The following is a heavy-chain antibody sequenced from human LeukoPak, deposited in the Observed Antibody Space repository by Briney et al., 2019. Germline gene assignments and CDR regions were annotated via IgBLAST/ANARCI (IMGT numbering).Heavy chain of an antibody. D-gene: IGHD3-3*01. V-gene: IGHV4-30-4*01. Sequence: SETLSLTCNVSGDSIRRGDYYWTWIRQSPGMGLEWIGYIYYSGSTQYSPSLESRISISKDTSKNQFSLELTSVTAADTAVYYCARGSGYFYCLDAWGQGATVTVSS. CDR3: ARGSGYFYCLDA. J-gene: IGHJ6*02. CDR2: IYYSGST. CDR1: GDSIRRGDYY.